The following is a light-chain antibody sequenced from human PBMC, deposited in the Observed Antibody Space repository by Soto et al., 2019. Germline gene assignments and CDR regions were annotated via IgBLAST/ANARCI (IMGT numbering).Light chain of an antibody. CDR3: SSYTSNNVLRL. CDR1: SSDVGGYNY. V-gene: IGLV2-14*03. Sequence: QSALTQLASVSGSAGHSITISCSGTSSDVGGYNYVSWYQHHPGKVPKLIIYDVSNRPSGVSSRFSGSKSGNTASLTISGLQAEDEADYFCSSYTSNNVLRLFGTGTQLTVL. CDR2: DVS. J-gene: IGLJ1*01.